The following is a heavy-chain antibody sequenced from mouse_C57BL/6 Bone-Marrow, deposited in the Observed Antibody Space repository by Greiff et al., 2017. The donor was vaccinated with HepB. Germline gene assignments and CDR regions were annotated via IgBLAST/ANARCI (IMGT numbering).Heavy chain of an antibody. J-gene: IGHJ2*01. D-gene: IGHD1-2*01. CDR2: ISYDGSN. CDR3: AREGGYDGLFDY. Sequence: EVQLQESGPGLVKPSQSLSLTCSVTGYSITSGYYWNWIRQFPGNKLEWMGYISYDGSNNYNPSLKNRISITRDTSKNQFFLKLNSVTTEDTATYYCAREGGYDGLFDYWGQGTTLTVSS. CDR1: GYSITSGYY. V-gene: IGHV3-6*01.